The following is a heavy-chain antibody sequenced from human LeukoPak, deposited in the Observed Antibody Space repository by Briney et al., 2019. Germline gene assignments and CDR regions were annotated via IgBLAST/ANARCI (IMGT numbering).Heavy chain of an antibody. J-gene: IGHJ4*02. CDR1: GGSFSGYY. V-gene: IGHV4-34*01. CDR3: ARSSSGSYDY. D-gene: IGHD1-26*01. Sequence: SETLSLTCAVYGGSFSGYYWSWIRQPPGKGLEWIGEINHSGSTNYNPSLKSRVTISVDTSKNQFSLKLSSVTAADTAVYYCARSSSGSYDYWGQGTLVTVSS. CDR2: INHSGST.